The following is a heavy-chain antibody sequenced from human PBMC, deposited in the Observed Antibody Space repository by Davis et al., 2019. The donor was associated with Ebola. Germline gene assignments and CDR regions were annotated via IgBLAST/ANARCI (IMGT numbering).Heavy chain of an antibody. CDR2: IYYSGST. CDR3: AAGGGSGYDYYYYYGMDV. V-gene: IGHV4-39*01. Sequence: MPSETLSLTCTVSGGSVSSGSYYWSWIRQPPGKGLEWIGYIYYSGSTYYNPSLKSRVTISVDTSKNQFSLKLSSVTAADTAVYYCAAGGGSGYDYYYYYGMDVWGQGTTVTVSS. CDR1: GGSVSSGSYY. D-gene: IGHD5-12*01. J-gene: IGHJ6*02.